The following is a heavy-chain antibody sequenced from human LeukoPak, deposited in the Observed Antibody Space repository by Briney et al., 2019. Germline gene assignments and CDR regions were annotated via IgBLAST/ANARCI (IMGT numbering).Heavy chain of an antibody. CDR1: GGSISSSSYY. J-gene: IGHJ5*02. V-gene: IGHV4-39*01. CDR2: MYYSEST. CDR3: ARPQRRSQWLTRGYWFDP. Sequence: SETLALTCTVSGGSISSSSYYCGWIRQPPGKGLEWIGSMYYSESTYYNPPRKSQVTKSVDTSKNQFSLKLSSVPAADTAVYYCARPQRRSQWLTRGYWFDPWGQGTLVTVSS. D-gene: IGHD3-22*01.